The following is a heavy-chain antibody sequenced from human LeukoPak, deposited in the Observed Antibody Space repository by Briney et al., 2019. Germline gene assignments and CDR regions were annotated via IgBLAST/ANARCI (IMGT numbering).Heavy chain of an antibody. CDR1: GFTFSSYG. J-gene: IGHJ4*02. CDR2: IRYDGSNI. Sequence: PGGSLRLSCAASGFTFSSYGMHWVRQAPGKGLEWVAFIRYDGSNIYYTDSVKGRFTVSRDNSKNTLYLQMNSLRAEDTAMYYCAPDEGYFDYWGQGTLVTVSS. V-gene: IGHV3-30*02. CDR3: APDEGYFDY.